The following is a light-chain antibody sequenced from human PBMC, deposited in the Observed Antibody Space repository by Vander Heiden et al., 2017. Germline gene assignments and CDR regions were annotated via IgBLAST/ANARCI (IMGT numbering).Light chain of an antibody. J-gene: IGLJ3*02. CDR3: VLYMGSGIWV. CDR2: NTN. CDR1: SGSVSTSYY. Sequence: QPVVSEEPSFSVSPGGTVTLTCGLNSGSVSTSYYPTWYQQTPGQAPRTLIYNTNTRSSGVPHRFSGSILGNKAALTITGAQADDESDYYCVLYMGSGIWVFGGGTKVTVL. V-gene: IGLV8-61*01.